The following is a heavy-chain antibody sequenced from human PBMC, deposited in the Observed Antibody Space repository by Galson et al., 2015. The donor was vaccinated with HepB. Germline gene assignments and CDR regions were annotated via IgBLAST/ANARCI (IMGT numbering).Heavy chain of an antibody. CDR2: ISSRETA. V-gene: IGHV3-48*03. Sequence: SLRLSCAASGFTFSNFEMNWVRQAPGKGLEWISYISSRETAYYADSVKGRFSISRDNAKNSLYLQMDSLRAEDTAVYYCARDLGGSGTFLVYYYGMDVWGQGTTVTVSS. CDR3: ARDLGGSGTFLVYYYGMDV. CDR1: GFTFSNFE. D-gene: IGHD3-10*01. J-gene: IGHJ6*02.